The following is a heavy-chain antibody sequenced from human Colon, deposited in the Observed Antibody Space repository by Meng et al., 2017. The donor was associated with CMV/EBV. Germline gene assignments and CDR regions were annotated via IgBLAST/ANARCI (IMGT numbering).Heavy chain of an antibody. CDR2: INPNSGGR. CDR1: GYTFTDHY. V-gene: IGHV1-2*02. D-gene: IGHD3-22*01. CDR3: ARGDLARLFSYYYGMDV. J-gene: IGHJ6*02. Sequence: ASVKVSCKASGYTFTDHYIHWVRQAPGQGLEWMGWINPNSGGRNFAQQFQGRVSMTRDTSINTAYMELTGLTSDDTAVYYCARGDLARLFSYYYGMDVSGQGTTVTVSS.